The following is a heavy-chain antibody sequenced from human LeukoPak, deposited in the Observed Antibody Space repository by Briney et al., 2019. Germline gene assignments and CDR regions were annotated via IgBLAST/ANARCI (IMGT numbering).Heavy chain of an antibody. CDR2: IYYRGNI. D-gene: IGHD6-6*01. J-gene: IGHJ4*02. CDR1: GDSIRNYY. V-gene: IGHV4-59*01. CDR3: ARDSPPQYASSSAGFDY. Sequence: SETLSLTCTVSGDSIRNYYWSWIRQPPGKGLEWIGYIYYRGNINYNPSLKSRVIISIDTSKNQFSLKMSSVTAADTAVYFCARDSPPQYASSSAGFDYWGQGTLVTVSS.